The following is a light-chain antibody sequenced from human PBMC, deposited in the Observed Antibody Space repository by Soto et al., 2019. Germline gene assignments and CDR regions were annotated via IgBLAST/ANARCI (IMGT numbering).Light chain of an antibody. CDR1: SSDVGAYNY. CDR3: SSYTTSTTLI. Sequence: QSALTQPASVSGSPGQSITISCAGTSSDVGAYNYVSWYQQHPDKAPKLIIYDVSNRPSGVSNRFSGSKSGNTASLTISGLQAEDEADYYCSSYTTSTTLIFGGGTQLTVL. V-gene: IGLV2-14*01. CDR2: DVS. J-gene: IGLJ2*01.